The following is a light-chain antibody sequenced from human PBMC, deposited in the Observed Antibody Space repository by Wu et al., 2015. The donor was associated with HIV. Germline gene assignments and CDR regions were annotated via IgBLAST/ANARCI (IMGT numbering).Light chain of an antibody. V-gene: IGKV3D-20*02. CDR3: QQRYSWPWT. Sequence: TVLTQSPGTLSLSPGEEATLSCRASQNVFSGHIAWYQQKPNQIPRLLIYGGSSRAAGLPERFSGSGSGTDFTLTITNLEAEDFAVYYCQQRYSWPWTFGQGTKVEI. CDR2: GGS. J-gene: IGKJ1*01. CDR1: QNVFSGH.